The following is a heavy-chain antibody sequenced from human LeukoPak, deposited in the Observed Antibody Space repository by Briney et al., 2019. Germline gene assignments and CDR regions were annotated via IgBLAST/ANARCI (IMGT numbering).Heavy chain of an antibody. J-gene: IGHJ4*02. V-gene: IGHV3-30*18. D-gene: IGHD3-10*01. CDR2: IIHDGSNK. Sequence: GGSLRLSCAASGFTFSNYGMHWVRQAPGKGLEWGAVIIHDGSNKYYAESVKGRYTISRDNSKYTLYLQMNSLRAEDTAVYYCAKDGGYHFASGSSRFDYWGQGTLVTVSS. CDR1: GFTFSNYG. CDR3: AKDGGYHFASGSSRFDY.